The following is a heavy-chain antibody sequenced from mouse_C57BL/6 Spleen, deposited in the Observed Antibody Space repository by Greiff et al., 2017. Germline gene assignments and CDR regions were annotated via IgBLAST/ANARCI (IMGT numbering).Heavy chain of an antibody. CDR1: GYTFTDYY. Sequence: VQLQQSGPELVKPGASVKISCKASGYTFTDYYMNWVKQSHGKSLEWIGDINPNNGGTSYNQKFKGKATLTVDKSSSTAYMELRSLTSEDSAVYYCASYYGSSRDWYFDVWGTGTTVTVSS. J-gene: IGHJ1*03. CDR2: INPNNGGT. D-gene: IGHD1-1*01. V-gene: IGHV1-26*01. CDR3: ASYYGSSRDWYFDV.